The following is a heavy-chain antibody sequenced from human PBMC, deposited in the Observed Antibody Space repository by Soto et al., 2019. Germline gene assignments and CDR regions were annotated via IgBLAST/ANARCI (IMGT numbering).Heavy chain of an antibody. CDR3: ARDTTKEDRYYYYYMDV. CDR1: GFTFSSYG. D-gene: IGHD1-26*01. V-gene: IGHV3-33*01. CDR2: IWYDGSNK. Sequence: QVQLVESGGGVVQPGRSLRLSCAASGFTFSSYGMHWVRQAPGKGLEWVAVIWYDGSNKYYADSVKGRFTISRDNSKNTLYLQMNSLSAEDTAVYYCARDTTKEDRYYYYYMDVWGKGTTVTVSS. J-gene: IGHJ6*03.